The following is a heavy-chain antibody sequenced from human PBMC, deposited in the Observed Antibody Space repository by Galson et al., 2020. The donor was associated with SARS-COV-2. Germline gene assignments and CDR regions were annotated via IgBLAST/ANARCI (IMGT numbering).Heavy chain of an antibody. V-gene: IGHV3-48*03. D-gene: IGHD3-22*01. Sequence: GESLKISCAASGFTLTSSEMNWVRQAPGKGLEWLSYISSSGNTIYYADSVKGRFTISRDNAKNSLYLQMNSLRAEDTAVYYCARALGGYSYDSSGYYYDKTIDYWGQGTLVTVSS. CDR1: GFTLTSSE. CDR3: ARALGGYSYDSSGYYYDKTIDY. J-gene: IGHJ4*02. CDR2: ISSSGNTI.